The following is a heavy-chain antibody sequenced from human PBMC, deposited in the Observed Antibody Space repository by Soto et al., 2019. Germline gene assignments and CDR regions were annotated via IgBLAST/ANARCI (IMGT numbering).Heavy chain of an antibody. CDR2: ISRDGSNT. V-gene: IGHV3-30*18. CDR3: AKEIFTATTTYGFDQ. D-gene: IGHD1-7*01. J-gene: IGHJ4*02. CDR1: GFTFSRYG. Sequence: GGSLRLSCAASGFTFSRYGMHWVRQAPGKGLEWVALISRDGSNTYYAGSVKGRFTISRDNAKNTLYLQMNSLRPEDTALYFCAKEIFTATTTYGFDQWGQGTLVTVSS.